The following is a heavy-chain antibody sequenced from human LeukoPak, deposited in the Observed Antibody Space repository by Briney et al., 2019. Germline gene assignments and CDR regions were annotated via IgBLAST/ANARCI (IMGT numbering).Heavy chain of an antibody. V-gene: IGHV7-4-1*02. CDR2: INTNTGNP. CDR3: ARATNWSWYYYYYMDV. Sequence: ASVKVSCKASGYTFTSYAMNWVRQAPGQGLEWMGWINTNTGNPTYAQGSTGRFVFSLDTSVSTAYLQISSLKAEDTAVYYCARATNWSWYYYYYMDVWGKGTTVTVSS. J-gene: IGHJ6*03. CDR1: GYTFTSYA. D-gene: IGHD7-27*01.